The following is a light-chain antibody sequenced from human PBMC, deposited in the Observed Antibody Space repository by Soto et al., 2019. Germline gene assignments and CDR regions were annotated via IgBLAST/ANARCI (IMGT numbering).Light chain of an antibody. CDR3: QQYRSSLP. CDR1: QSISTY. Sequence: IVLTQSPATLSFSPWERATLSCSAGQSISTYLAWYQQKSGQAPRRLIYGASSMATGTPERFSGSGSGKDFPLTISRLAPEDFAVYYCQQYRSSLPFGGGTKVDIK. V-gene: IGKV3-20*01. J-gene: IGKJ4*01. CDR2: GAS.